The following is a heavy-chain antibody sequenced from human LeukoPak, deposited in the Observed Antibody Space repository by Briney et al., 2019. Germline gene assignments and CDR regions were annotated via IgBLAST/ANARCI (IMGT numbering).Heavy chain of an antibody. Sequence: GGSLRLSCAASGFTFNTYWMSWVRQAPGKGLEWVANIKEDGSEKYYVDSVKGRFTISRDNAKNSLYLQMNSLRAEDTAVYYCARGGYQLIDYWGQGTLVTVSS. J-gene: IGHJ4*02. V-gene: IGHV3-7*01. CDR2: IKEDGSEK. CDR1: GFTFNTYW. D-gene: IGHD5-18*01. CDR3: ARGGYQLIDY.